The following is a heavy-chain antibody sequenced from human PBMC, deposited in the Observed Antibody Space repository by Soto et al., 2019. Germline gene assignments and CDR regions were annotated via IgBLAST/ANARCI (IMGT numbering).Heavy chain of an antibody. CDR2: IYHSGST. V-gene: IGHV4-4*02. Sequence: SETLSLTCAVSSGSISSSNWWSGVRQPPGKGLEWIGEIYHSGSTNYNPSLKSRVTISVDKSKNQFSLKLSSVTAADTAVYYCARDSSGSSGAFDYWGQGTLVTVSS. D-gene: IGHD6-13*01. CDR1: SGSISSSNW. J-gene: IGHJ4*02. CDR3: ARDSSGSSGAFDY.